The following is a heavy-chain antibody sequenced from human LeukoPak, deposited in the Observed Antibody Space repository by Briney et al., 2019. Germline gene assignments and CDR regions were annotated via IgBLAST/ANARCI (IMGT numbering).Heavy chain of an antibody. CDR3: AKAPRGSLGPFDY. Sequence: GGSLRLSCAASGFTFSSYGMHWVRQAPGKGLEWVAFIRYDGSNKYYADSVKGRFTISRDNSKNTLYLQMNSLRAEDTAVYYCAKAPRGSLGPFDYWGQGTLVTVSS. CDR1: GFTFSSYG. J-gene: IGHJ4*02. D-gene: IGHD5-12*01. CDR2: IRYDGSNK. V-gene: IGHV3-30*02.